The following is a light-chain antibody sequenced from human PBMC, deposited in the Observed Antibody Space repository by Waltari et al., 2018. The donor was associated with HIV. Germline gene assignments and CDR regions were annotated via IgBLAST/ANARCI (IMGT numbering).Light chain of an antibody. V-gene: IGLV1-47*01. Sequence: QSVLTQPPSASGTPGQRVTFSCSGSSSNIGSNYVYWYQQLPGTAPKLLIYRNNQRPSGVPDRFSGSKSGTSASLAISGLRSEDEAAYYCAAWDGSLSGRVFGGGTKLTVL. CDR1: SSNIGSNY. CDR3: AAWDGSLSGRV. J-gene: IGLJ3*02. CDR2: RNN.